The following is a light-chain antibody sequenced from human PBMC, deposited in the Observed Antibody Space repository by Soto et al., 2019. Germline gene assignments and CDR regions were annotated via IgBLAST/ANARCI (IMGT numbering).Light chain of an antibody. V-gene: IGLV2-8*01. J-gene: IGLJ1*01. CDR1: SSDVGGYND. Sequence: QSALTQPPSASGSPGQSVAISCTGTSSDVGGYNDVSWYQQHPGKAPKRMIYEVNKRPSGVPARFSGSKSGNTASLTVSGLQAEDEADYYCSSYAGSSNVFGPGTKLTVL. CDR2: EVN. CDR3: SSYAGSSNV.